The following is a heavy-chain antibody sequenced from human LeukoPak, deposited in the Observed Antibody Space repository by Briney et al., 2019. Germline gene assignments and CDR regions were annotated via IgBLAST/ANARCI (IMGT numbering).Heavy chain of an antibody. CDR2: IYSGGST. V-gene: IGHV3-66*01. CDR1: GFTVSSNY. Sequence: GGSLRLSCAASGFTVSSNYMSWVRQAPGKGLEWVSVIYSGGSTYYADSVKGRFTISRDNSKNTLYLQMNSLRAEDTAVYYCARATPGVDNWFDPWGQGTLVTVSS. J-gene: IGHJ5*02. CDR3: ARATPGVDNWFDP. D-gene: IGHD7-27*01.